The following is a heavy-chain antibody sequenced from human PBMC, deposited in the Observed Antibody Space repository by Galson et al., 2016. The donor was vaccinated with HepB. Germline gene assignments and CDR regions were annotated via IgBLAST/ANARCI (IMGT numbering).Heavy chain of an antibody. CDR2: ISYNGIP. V-gene: IGHV4-59*01. CDR3: ARDLHSGGLPWSGIDP. D-gene: IGHD3-10*01. CDR1: GGSISSFY. J-gene: IGHJ5*02. Sequence: ETLSLTCSVSGGSISSFYWSWIRQPPGKGLEWIGYISYNGIPKYNPSLKGRVTISVDTSRKLVSLRLTSVTAADTAVYYCARDLHSGGLPWSGIDPWGQGTLVTVSS.